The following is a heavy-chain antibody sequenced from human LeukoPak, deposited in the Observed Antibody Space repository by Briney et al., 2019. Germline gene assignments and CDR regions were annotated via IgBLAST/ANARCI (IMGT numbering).Heavy chain of an antibody. V-gene: IGHV3-30*02. CDR3: TTDHVGATVEFDS. Sequence: GGSLRLSCAASGFTFNNYAMSWVRQAPGKGLEWVAFIRYDGSNKYYADSVKGRFTISRDNAKNSLYLQMDSLRAEDTAIYYCTTDHVGATVEFDSWGQGTLVTVSS. CDR1: GFTFNNYA. CDR2: IRYDGSNK. J-gene: IGHJ4*02. D-gene: IGHD1-26*01.